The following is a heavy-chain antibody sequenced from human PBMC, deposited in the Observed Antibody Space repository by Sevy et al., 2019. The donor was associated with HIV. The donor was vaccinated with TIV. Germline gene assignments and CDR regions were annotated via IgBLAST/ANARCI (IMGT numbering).Heavy chain of an antibody. CDR1: SGSISSSSYY. J-gene: IGHJ5*01. Sequence: SETLSLTCTVSSGSISSSSYYWGWIRQSPGKGLEWIASIDYIGTTYYNLALKSRVTITGDRSKNEVSLNLRFVTAADAAVYYCARYLRGDYAGGFDFRGQGTPVTVSS. V-gene: IGHV4-39*01. CDR3: ARYLRGDYAGGFDF. D-gene: IGHD4-17*01. CDR2: IDYIGTT.